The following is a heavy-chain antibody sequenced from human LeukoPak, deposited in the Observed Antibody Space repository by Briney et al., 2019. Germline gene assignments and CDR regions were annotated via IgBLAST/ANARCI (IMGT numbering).Heavy chain of an antibody. CDR2: LNPISGGT. V-gene: IGHV1-2*02. D-gene: IGHD3-22*01. J-gene: IGHJ6*04. CDR1: GYTLTVYY. Sequence: ASVRVSSMPSGYTLTVYYMHRVPQAPGQGLESMGWLNPISGGTNYTQKLQGRDTITRDTSISTPYMEQSRVRYADTAVYYCARWNRITMILPRPGDVWGKGTTVTISS. CDR3: ARWNRITMILPRPGDV.